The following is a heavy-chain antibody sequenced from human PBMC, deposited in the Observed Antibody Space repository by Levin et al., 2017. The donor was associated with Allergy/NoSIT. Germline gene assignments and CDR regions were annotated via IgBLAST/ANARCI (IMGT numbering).Heavy chain of an antibody. CDR1: GFAFSSSA. J-gene: IGHJ4*02. V-gene: IGHV3-73*01. Sequence: PGGSLRLSCAASGFAFSSSAVHWVRQAPGNGLEWVGRIRSNPNNYATAYAASLKGRFTISRDDSKNTAYLQMNSLKTEDTAVYYCASSYKYGPENWGQGTLVTVSS. D-gene: IGHD5-18*01. CDR2: IRSNPNNYAT. CDR3: ASSYKYGPEN.